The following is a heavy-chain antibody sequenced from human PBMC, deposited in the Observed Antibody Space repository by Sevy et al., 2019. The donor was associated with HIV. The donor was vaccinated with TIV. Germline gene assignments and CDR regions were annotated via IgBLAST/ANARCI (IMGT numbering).Heavy chain of an antibody. D-gene: IGHD5-12*01. CDR2: ISSSSSYI. V-gene: IGHV3-21*01. CDR3: ARDSIVDIVATTILYYYYGMDV. CDR1: GFTFSSYS. Sequence: GGSLRLSCAASGFTFSSYSMNWVRQAPGKGLEWVSSISSSSSYIYYADSVKGRFTISRDNAKNSLYVQMNSLRAEDTAVYYCARDSIVDIVATTILYYYYGMDVWGQGTTVTVSS. J-gene: IGHJ6*02.